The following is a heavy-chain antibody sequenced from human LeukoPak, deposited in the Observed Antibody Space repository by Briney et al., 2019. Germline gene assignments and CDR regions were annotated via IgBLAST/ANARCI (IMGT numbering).Heavy chain of an antibody. V-gene: IGHV4-34*01. CDR3: ARGVGYDFWNGLELYENWFDP. CDR2: INHSGST. Sequence: RASETLSLTCAVYGGSFSGYYWSWIRQPPGKGLEWIGEINHSGSTNYNPSLKSRVTISVDTSKNQFSLKLSSVTAAGTAVYYCARGVGYDFWNGLELYENWFDPWGQGTLVTVSS. J-gene: IGHJ5*02. CDR1: GGSFSGYY. D-gene: IGHD3-3*01.